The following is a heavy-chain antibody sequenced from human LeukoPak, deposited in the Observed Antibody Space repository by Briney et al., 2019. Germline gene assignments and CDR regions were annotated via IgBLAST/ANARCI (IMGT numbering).Heavy chain of an antibody. J-gene: IGHJ4*02. D-gene: IGHD3-10*01. CDR3: ARGYYYVDY. CDR1: GYAFTSYD. Sequence: GASVKVSCKASGYAFTSYDINWVRQTTGQGLEWMGWMNPNSGNTGYAQKFKGRVTMTRNTSISTAYMELSSLRCEDTAVYYCARGYYYVDYWGQGTLVTVSS. V-gene: IGHV1-8*01. CDR2: MNPNSGNT.